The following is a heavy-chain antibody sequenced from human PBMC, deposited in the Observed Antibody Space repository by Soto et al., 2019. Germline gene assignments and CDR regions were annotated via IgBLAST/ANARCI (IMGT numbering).Heavy chain of an antibody. V-gene: IGHV3-53*01. J-gene: IGHJ4*02. Sequence: EVQLVESGGGLIQPGGSLRLSCAVSGFTVSNNYMSWVRQAPGKGLEGVSVIYSGGYAAYGDSVKGRFTISRDNSKNPLYLQRNGRRAEDTALFSGGPNRGGGGYWGQGTLVTVSS. CDR2: IYSGGYA. D-gene: IGHD3-10*01. CDR1: GFTVSNNY. CDR3: GPNRGGGGY.